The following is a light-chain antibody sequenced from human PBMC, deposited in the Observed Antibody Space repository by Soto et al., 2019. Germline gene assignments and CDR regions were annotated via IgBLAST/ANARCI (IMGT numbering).Light chain of an antibody. J-gene: IGKJ2*01. CDR2: DAS. CDR3: QQFDALPPA. V-gene: IGKV1-33*01. Sequence: DIQMTQSPSSLSASVGDRVTISWQASQDISKYLNWYQQHPGKAPRLLIYDASSLDAGVPSRFSGSGSGTDFTFTIDSLQPEDIATYFCQQFDALPPAFGQGTKLEIK. CDR1: QDISKY.